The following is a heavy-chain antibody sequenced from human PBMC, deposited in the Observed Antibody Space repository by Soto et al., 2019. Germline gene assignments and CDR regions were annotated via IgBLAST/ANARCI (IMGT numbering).Heavy chain of an antibody. D-gene: IGHD2-15*01. V-gene: IGHV4-39*01. Sequence: SETLSLTCTVSGSSISSSSYYWGWIRQPPGKGLEWIGSIYYSGSTYYNPSLKSRVTISVDTSKNQFSLKLSSVTAADTAVYYCARRSRVVAANYYYYYYMXVWGKGTTVTVSS. CDR1: GSSISSSSYY. J-gene: IGHJ6*03. CDR3: ARRSRVVAANYYYYYYMXV. CDR2: IYYSGST.